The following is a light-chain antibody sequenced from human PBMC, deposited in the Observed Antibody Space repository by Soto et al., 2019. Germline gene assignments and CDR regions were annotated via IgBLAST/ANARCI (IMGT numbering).Light chain of an antibody. V-gene: IGKV3-20*01. CDR1: QSVSSSY. CDR2: GAS. CDR3: QQYGSPPPVS. Sequence: EIVLTQSPGTLSLSPGERATLACRASQSVSSSYLAWYQQNPGQAPRLLIYGASGRATGIPDRFSGSGSGTDFPLTISRLEPEDFAVYYCQQYGSPPPVSFGQGTRLDIK. J-gene: IGKJ5*01.